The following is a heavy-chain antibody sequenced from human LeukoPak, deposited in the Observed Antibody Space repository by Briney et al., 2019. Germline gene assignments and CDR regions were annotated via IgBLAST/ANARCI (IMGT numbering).Heavy chain of an antibody. V-gene: IGHV3-73*01. CDR1: GFTFSGSA. CDR3: TRMYYYDSSGYH. J-gene: IGHJ4*02. D-gene: IGHD3-22*01. Sequence: GGSLRLSCAASGFTFSGSAMHWVRQASGKGPEWVGRIRSKGNSYATAYAASVKGRFTISRDDSKNTAYLQMNSLKTEDTAVYYCTRMYYYDSSGYHWGQGTLVTVSS. CDR2: IRSKGNSYAT.